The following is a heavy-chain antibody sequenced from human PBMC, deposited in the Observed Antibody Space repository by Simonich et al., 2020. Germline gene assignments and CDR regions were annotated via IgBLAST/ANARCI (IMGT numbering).Heavy chain of an antibody. J-gene: IGHJ4*02. V-gene: IGHV1-18*01. Sequence: QVQLVQSGAEVKKPGASVKVSCKASGYTFTSYGISWVRQAPGQGLGWMGRISAYNGNKKYAQKLQGRVTMTTDTSTSTAYMELRSLRSDDTAVYYCARDQGGRAAAATDYWGQGTLVTVSS. D-gene: IGHD6-13*01. CDR3: ARDQGGRAAAATDY. CDR1: GYTFTSYG. CDR2: ISAYNGNK.